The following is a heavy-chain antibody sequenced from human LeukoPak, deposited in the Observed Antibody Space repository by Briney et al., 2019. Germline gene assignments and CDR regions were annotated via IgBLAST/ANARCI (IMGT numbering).Heavy chain of an antibody. CDR1: GFTVTTYY. D-gene: IGHD2-15*01. CDR2: INPSGDST. J-gene: IGHJ4*02. Sequence: ASVKVSCKASGFTVTTYYMHWVRQAPGQGLEWMGVINPSGDSTSYAQKFQGRVTMTRDTSTSTVYMELTSLTSEDTAVYYCARGYCTGGSCRTLEDFDYWGQGTLVTVSS. CDR3: ARGYCTGGSCRTLEDFDY. V-gene: IGHV1-46*01.